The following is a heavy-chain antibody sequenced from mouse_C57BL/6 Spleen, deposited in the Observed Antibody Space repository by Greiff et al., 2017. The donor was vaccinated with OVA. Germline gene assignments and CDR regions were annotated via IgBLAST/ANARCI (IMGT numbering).Heavy chain of an antibody. CDR1: GFSLSTSGMG. D-gene: IGHD2-1*01. V-gene: IGHV8-12*01. CDR2: IYWDDDK. J-gene: IGHJ4*01. Sequence: QVTLKVSGPGILQSSQTLSLTCSFSGFSLSTSGMGVSWIRQPSGKGLEWLAHIYWDDDKRYNPSLKSRLTISKDTSRNQVFLNITSVDTADTATYDCARRGGEGNYDYYAMDYWGQGTSVTVSS. CDR3: ARRGGEGNYDYYAMDY.